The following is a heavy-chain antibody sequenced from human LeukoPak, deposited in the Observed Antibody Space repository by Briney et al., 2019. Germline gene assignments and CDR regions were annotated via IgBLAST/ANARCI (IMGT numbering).Heavy chain of an antibody. CDR3: AMSSSPQFDY. CDR1: GGSISSYY. CDR2: IYTCGST. Sequence: SETLSLTCTVSGGSISSYYWSWIRQPPGKGLEWIGYIYTCGSTNYNPSLKSRVTISVDTSKNQFSLKLSSVTAADTAVYYCAMSSSPQFDYWGQGTLVTVSS. V-gene: IGHV4-4*09. J-gene: IGHJ4*02. D-gene: IGHD6-6*01.